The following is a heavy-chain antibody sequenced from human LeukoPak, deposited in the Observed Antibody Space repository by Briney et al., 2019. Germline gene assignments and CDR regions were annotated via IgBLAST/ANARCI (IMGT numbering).Heavy chain of an antibody. D-gene: IGHD3-22*01. V-gene: IGHV4-59*01. CDR2: IYYSGST. Sequence: SETLSLTCTVSGGSISSYYWSWIRQPPGKGLEWIGYIYYSGSTNYNPSLKSRVTISVDTSKNQFSLKLSSATAADTAVYYCAREASSGYYSDYWGQGTLVTVSS. J-gene: IGHJ4*02. CDR1: GGSISSYY. CDR3: AREASSGYYSDY.